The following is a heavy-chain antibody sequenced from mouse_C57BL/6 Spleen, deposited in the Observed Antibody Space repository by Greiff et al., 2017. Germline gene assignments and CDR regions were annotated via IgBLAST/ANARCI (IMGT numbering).Heavy chain of an antibody. J-gene: IGHJ1*03. V-gene: IGHV5-4*01. Sequence: EVQLVESGGGLVKPGGSLKLSCAASGFTFSSYAMSWVRQTPEKRLEWVATISDGGSYTYYPDNVKGRFTISRDNAKNNLYLQMSHLKSEDTAMYYCARVYGNYERYFDVWGTVTTVTVSS. D-gene: IGHD2-1*01. CDR2: ISDGGSYT. CDR1: GFTFSSYA. CDR3: ARVYGNYERYFDV.